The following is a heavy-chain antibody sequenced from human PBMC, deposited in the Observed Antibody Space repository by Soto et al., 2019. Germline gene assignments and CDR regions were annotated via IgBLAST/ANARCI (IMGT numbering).Heavy chain of an antibody. CDR1: GFTFSNFW. Sequence: EVQLVESGGGLVKPGGSLRLSCAGSGFTFSNFWMNWVRQAPGKRLEWVGRIKSKADGGKTDYTAPVKGRFTISRDDSKNTLYRQMNSLETEDTAVYYCVTDTGITVPWGQGTLVTVSS. CDR3: VTDTGITVP. D-gene: IGHD6-19*01. CDR2: IKSKADGGKT. J-gene: IGHJ5*02. V-gene: IGHV3-15*07.